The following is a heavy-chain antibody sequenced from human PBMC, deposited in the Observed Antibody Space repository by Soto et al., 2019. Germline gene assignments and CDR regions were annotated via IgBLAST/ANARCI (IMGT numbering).Heavy chain of an antibody. D-gene: IGHD3-22*01. V-gene: IGHV1-18*01. J-gene: IGHJ3*02. CDR3: ARGAATKIVVVMYDALEI. CDR2: ISADIGKA. Sequence: ASVKVSCKASGYTFTSYGISLVRQAPGQGLEWMGWISADIGKANYAQKFQGRVTISADTSTRTAYMELSSLRSEDTAVYYCARGAATKIVVVMYDALEIWGQGTMVTVSS. CDR1: GYTFTSYG.